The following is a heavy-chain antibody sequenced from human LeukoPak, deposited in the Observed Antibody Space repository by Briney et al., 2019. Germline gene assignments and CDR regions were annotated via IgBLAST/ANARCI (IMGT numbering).Heavy chain of an antibody. J-gene: IGHJ3*01. CDR1: GFTVSSYV. Sequence: GGSLRLSCAVSGFTVSSYVMTWVRQAPGKGLEWVSAFSATDGSAQYAESVKGRFTISRDNSKNSLYLQMNSLRDEDTAVYYCAKARIAAAGTGAFDVWGQGTMVTVSS. CDR3: AKARIAAAGTGAFDV. D-gene: IGHD6-13*01. CDR2: FSATDGSA. V-gene: IGHV3-23*01.